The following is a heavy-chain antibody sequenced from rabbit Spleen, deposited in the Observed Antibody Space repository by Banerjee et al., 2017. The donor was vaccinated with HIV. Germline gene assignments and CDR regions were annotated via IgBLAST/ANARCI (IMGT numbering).Heavy chain of an antibody. J-gene: IGHJ2*01. D-gene: IGHD1-1*01. CDR3: ARNYVNAFDP. Sequence: QEQLVESGGGLVKPEGSLRLSCTASGVSFSFNSYMCWVRQAPGKGLEWIACIDTSNGDTDYANWPKGRFTISKASSTTVTLQMTSLTVADTATYFCARNYVNAFDPWGPGTLVTVS. CDR1: GVSFSFNSY. V-gene: IGHV1S45*01. CDR2: IDTSNGDT.